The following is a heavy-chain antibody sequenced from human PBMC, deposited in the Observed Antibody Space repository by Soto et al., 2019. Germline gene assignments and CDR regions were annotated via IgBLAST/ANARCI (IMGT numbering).Heavy chain of an antibody. Sequence: PSETLSLTCTVSVGSIRGGDYYLNWIRQFPGKGLEWIGSISNSGNTDNNPSLNSRSTISVDNPKNQFSLKLTSVTAADTAIYYCTRRFSYGSGKYGIDLWGQGTTVTVSS. D-gene: IGHD3-10*01. J-gene: IGHJ6*02. CDR1: VGSIRGGDYY. V-gene: IGHV4-39*01. CDR2: ISNSGNT. CDR3: TRRFSYGSGKYGIDL.